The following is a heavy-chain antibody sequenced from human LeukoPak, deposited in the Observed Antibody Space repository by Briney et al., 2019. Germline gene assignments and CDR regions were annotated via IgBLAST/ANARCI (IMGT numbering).Heavy chain of an antibody. J-gene: IGHJ5*02. D-gene: IGHD3-10*01. CDR2: IYSGGST. Sequence: GGSLRLSCAASGFTVSSNYMSWVRQTPGKGLEWVAVIYSGGSTYYADSMKGRFTISRDNPKHPVYLQMNSLRAEDTAVYYCARFYYGSGDNWFDPWGQGTLVTVSS. CDR3: ARFYYGSGDNWFDP. CDR1: GFTVSSNY. V-gene: IGHV3-66*02.